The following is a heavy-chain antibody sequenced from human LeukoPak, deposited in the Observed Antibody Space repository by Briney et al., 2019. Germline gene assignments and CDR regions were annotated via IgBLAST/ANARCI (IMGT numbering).Heavy chain of an antibody. Sequence: APVKVSCKASGYTFTSYDINWVRQATGQGLEWMGWMNPNSGNTGYAQKFQGRVTMTRNTSISTAYMELSSLRSEDTAVYYCARETRGYSYGEDAFDIWGQGTMVTVSS. D-gene: IGHD5-18*01. CDR1: GYTFTSYD. CDR3: ARETRGYSYGEDAFDI. V-gene: IGHV1-8*01. CDR2: MNPNSGNT. J-gene: IGHJ3*02.